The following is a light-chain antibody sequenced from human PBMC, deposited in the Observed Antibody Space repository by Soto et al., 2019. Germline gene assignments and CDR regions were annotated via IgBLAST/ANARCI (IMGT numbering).Light chain of an antibody. CDR1: QGISNY. V-gene: IGKV1-27*01. Sequence: DIQMTQSPSSLSASVGDRVTITCRASQGISNYLAWYQQKPGKVPKLLIYAASTLQSGVPSRFSGSGSGTDFTHTISGLQPEDLATYYCQKYNSAPRTSGPGTKVDIK. J-gene: IGKJ3*01. CDR3: QKYNSAPRT. CDR2: AAS.